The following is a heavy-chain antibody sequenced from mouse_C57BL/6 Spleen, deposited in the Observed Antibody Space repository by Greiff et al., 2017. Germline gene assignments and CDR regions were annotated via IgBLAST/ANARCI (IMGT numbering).Heavy chain of an antibody. Sequence: VQLQQPGAELVKPGASVKVSCKASGYTFTSYWMLWVKQRPGQGLEWIGRIHPTDSDTNYNQKFKGKATLTVDKSSSTAYMQLRSLTSEDSAVYYCAIIPFYYGSSYGAYWGQGTLVTVSA. CDR1: GYTFTSYW. CDR2: IHPTDSDT. D-gene: IGHD1-1*01. CDR3: AIIPFYYGSSYGAY. J-gene: IGHJ3*01. V-gene: IGHV1-74*01.